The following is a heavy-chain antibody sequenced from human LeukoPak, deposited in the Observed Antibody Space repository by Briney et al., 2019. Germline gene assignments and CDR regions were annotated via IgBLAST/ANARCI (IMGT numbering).Heavy chain of an antibody. D-gene: IGHD6-13*01. Sequence: GGSLRLSCAASGFTFSSYAMSWVRQAPGKGLEWVAAISGSGGSTYYADSVKGRFTISRDNSKTTLYLQMNCLRAEDTAVYYCAKGLRSSSSWSSSYMDVWGKGTTVTVSS. V-gene: IGHV3-23*01. CDR2: ISGSGGST. CDR1: GFTFSSYA. J-gene: IGHJ6*03. CDR3: AKGLRSSSSWSSSYMDV.